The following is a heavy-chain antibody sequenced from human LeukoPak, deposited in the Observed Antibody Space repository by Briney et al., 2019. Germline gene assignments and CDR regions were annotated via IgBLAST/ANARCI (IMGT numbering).Heavy chain of an antibody. CDR2: IYHSGST. V-gene: IGHV4-30-2*01. CDR1: GGSISSGGYS. D-gene: IGHD5-18*01. CDR3: ASSKRIQLWSVFDY. Sequence: PSETLSLTCAVSGGSISSGGYSWSWIRQPPGKGLEWIGYIYHSGSTYYNPSLKSRVTISVDRSKNQFSLKLSSVTAADTAVYYCASSKRIQLWSVFDYWGQGTLVTVSS. J-gene: IGHJ4*02.